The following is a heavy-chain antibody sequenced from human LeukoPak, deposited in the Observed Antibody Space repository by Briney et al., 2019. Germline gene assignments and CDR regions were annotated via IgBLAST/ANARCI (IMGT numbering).Heavy chain of an antibody. CDR3: ARTPAAAGTLYWYFDL. CDR1: GGSFSNYY. D-gene: IGHD6-13*01. V-gene: IGHV4-59*01. J-gene: IGHJ2*01. CDR2: ISYSGST. Sequence: PSETLSLTCTVSGGSFSNYYWSWIRQPPGKGLEWIGYISYSGSTNYNPSLKSRVTISGDTSKNQFSLELSSVTAADTAVYYCARTPAAAGTLYWYFDLWGRGTLVTVSS.